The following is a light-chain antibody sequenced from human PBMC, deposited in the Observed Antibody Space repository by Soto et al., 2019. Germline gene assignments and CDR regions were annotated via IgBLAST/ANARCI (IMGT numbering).Light chain of an antibody. V-gene: IGLV2-14*02. Sequence: QPVLTQPASVSGSPGKSITISCTGTSSDVGSYNFVSWYQQHPGKAPKLMIYDVTSRRSGVSNRFSGSKSGNTASLTISGLQADDEADYYCSSYTSGSTVIFGGGTKVTVL. CDR1: SSDVGSYNF. J-gene: IGLJ2*01. CDR3: SSYTSGSTVI. CDR2: DVT.